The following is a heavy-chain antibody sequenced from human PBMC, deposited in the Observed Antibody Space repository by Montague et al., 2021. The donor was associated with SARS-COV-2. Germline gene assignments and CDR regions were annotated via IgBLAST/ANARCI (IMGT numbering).Heavy chain of an antibody. J-gene: IGHJ6*02. V-gene: IGHV4-61*02. CDR3: ARDYGDYSYYYGLDV. Sequence: TLSLTCTVSGGSIRSGSYYWSWIRQPAGKGLGWIGRIYSSGXTXYXXXXKXRVTMSVDTSKNQFSLKVSSVTAADTAVYYCARDYGDYSYYYGLDVWGQGTTVTVSS. D-gene: IGHD4-17*01. CDR1: GGSIRSGSYY. CDR2: IYSSGXT.